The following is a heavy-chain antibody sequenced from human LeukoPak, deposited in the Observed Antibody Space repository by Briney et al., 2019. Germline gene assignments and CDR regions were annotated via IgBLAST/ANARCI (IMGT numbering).Heavy chain of an antibody. V-gene: IGHV4-31*03. D-gene: IGHD3-3*01. CDR2: IYYSGST. CDR3: ARSLGVGDNWFDP. J-gene: IGHJ5*02. CDR1: GGSISRGGYY. Sequence: PSETLSLTCTVSGGSISRGGYYWSWIRQHPGKGLEWIGYIYYSGSTYYNPSLKSRVTISVDTSKNQFSLKLSSVTAADTAVYYCARSLGVGDNWFDPWGQGTLVTVSS.